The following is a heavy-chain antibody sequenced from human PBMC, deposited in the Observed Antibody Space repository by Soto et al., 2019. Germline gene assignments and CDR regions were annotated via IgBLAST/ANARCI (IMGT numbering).Heavy chain of an antibody. CDR1: GGSISSYY. CDR2: IYYSGST. Sequence: PSETLSLTCTVSGGSISSYYWSWIRQPPGKGLEWIGYIYYSGSTNYNPSLKSRVTISVDTSKNQFSLKLSSVTAADTAVYYCARSPGSFGVVTKFYYYYYMDVWGKGTTVTVSS. CDR3: ARSPGSFGVVTKFYYYYYMDV. V-gene: IGHV4-59*08. J-gene: IGHJ6*03. D-gene: IGHD3-3*01.